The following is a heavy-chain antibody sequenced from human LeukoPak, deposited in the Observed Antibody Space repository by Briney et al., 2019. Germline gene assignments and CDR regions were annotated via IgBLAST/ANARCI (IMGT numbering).Heavy chain of an antibody. Sequence: GGSLRLSCAASGYRLSSYWMHEVRQVPGKGLVWVSRFDNYGRTTDYADSVKDQFTSSRHNVQNTLYLQMNSLNAEDTAVYYCARDVAGAGSFWGQGTLVTVSS. CDR2: FDNYGRTT. CDR3: ARDVAGAGSF. CDR1: GYRLSSYW. D-gene: IGHD3-10*01. V-gene: IGHV3-74*01. J-gene: IGHJ4*02.